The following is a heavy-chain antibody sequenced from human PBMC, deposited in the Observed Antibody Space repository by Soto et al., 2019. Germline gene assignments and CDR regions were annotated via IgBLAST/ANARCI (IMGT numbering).Heavy chain of an antibody. Sequence: QVQLVESGGGVVQPGRSLRLSCAASGFTFSSYGIHWVRQAPGKGLEWVALISYDGTDKYYADSVKGRFTISRDNSKNTRYLQMSSLGPEDTAVYYGVKERYAKLWLEDYGIDVWGQGTTVTV. V-gene: IGHV3-30*18. CDR2: ISYDGTDK. CDR3: VKERYAKLWLEDYGIDV. CDR1: GFTFSSYG. D-gene: IGHD5-18*01. J-gene: IGHJ6*02.